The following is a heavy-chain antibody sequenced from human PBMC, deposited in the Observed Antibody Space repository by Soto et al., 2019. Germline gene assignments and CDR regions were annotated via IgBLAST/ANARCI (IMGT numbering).Heavy chain of an antibody. D-gene: IGHD4-4*01. CDR2: IYYSGST. CDR3: ARGPTVSPGGYYYGMDV. CDR1: GCSISSYY. V-gene: IGHV4-59*01. Sequence: XETLSLTCTVAGCSISSYYWSWIRQPPGRGLEWIGHIYYSGSTNYNPSLKSRVTISVDTSKNQFSLKLNSVTAADTAVYYCARGPTVSPGGYYYGMDVWGQGTTVTVSS. J-gene: IGHJ6*02.